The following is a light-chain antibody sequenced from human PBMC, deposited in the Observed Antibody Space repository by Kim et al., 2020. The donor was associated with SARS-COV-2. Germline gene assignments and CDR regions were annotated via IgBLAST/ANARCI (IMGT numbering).Light chain of an antibody. Sequence: QSALTQPASVSGSPGQSITISCTGTSGDVCRYNYVSWYQQHPGKAPKVMIYGVSNRPSGVSNRFSGSKSDNTASLTISWLQAEDEADYYCCSYTSSDTYVFGAGTKVTVL. CDR2: GVS. J-gene: IGLJ1*01. V-gene: IGLV2-14*03. CDR1: SGDVCRYNY. CDR3: CSYTSSDTYV.